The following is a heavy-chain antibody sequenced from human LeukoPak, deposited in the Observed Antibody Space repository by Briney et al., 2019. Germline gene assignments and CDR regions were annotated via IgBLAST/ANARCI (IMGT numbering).Heavy chain of an antibody. J-gene: IGHJ5*02. CDR1: GGSFSGYY. D-gene: IGHD6-13*01. CDR3: ARGRRRYSSSWYSRWFDP. CDR2: INHSGST. V-gene: IGHV4-34*01. Sequence: SETLSLTCAVHGGSFSGYYWSWIRQPPGKGLEWIGEINHSGSTNYNPSLKSRVTISVDTSKNQFPLKLSSVTAADTAVYYCARGRRRYSSSWYSRWFDPWGQGTLVTVSS.